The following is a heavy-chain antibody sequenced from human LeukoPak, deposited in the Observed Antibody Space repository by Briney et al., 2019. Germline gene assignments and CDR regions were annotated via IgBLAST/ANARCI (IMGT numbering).Heavy chain of an antibody. Sequence: GGSLRLSCTASGFTFSNFWMGWVRQAPGKGLEWVGRIKNKDEGEKTDYAAPVKGRFTISRDDSKATLFLQMNSLKMEDTAIYYCTTGIDYGGGYWGQGTLVSVSS. CDR1: GFTFSNFW. CDR3: TTGIDYGGGY. CDR2: IKNKDEGEKT. D-gene: IGHD3-16*01. J-gene: IGHJ4*02. V-gene: IGHV3-15*05.